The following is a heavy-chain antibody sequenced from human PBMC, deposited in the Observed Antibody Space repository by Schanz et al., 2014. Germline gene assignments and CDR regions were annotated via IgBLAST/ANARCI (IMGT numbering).Heavy chain of an antibody. D-gene: IGHD4-17*01. J-gene: IGHJ4*02. CDR2: MSYDGSIK. CDR1: GFIFSSYG. V-gene: IGHV3-33*01. CDR3: ARPRFDYGEVDY. Sequence: QAQLAESGGGVVQPGRSLRLSCAASGFIFSSYGLHWVRQAPGKGLEWVAAMSYDGSIKYYADSVRGRFTISRDRFQNTLYLRMSSLRAEDTAVYYCARPRFDYGEVDYWGQGTLVTVSS.